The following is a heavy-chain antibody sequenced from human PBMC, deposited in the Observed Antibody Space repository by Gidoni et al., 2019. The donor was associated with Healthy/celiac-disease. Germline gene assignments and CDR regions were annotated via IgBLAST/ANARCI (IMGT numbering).Heavy chain of an antibody. CDR1: GGSFSGYY. CDR2: INHSGST. D-gene: IGHD5-12*01. J-gene: IGHJ5*02. V-gene: IGHV4-34*01. Sequence: QVQLQQWGAGLLKPSETLSLTCAVYGGSFSGYYWSWIRQPPGKGLEWIGEINHSGSTNYNPALKSRVTISVDTSKNQFSLKLSSVTAADTAVYYCARGLKWLRCNWFDPWGQGTLVTVSA. CDR3: ARGLKWLRCNWFDP.